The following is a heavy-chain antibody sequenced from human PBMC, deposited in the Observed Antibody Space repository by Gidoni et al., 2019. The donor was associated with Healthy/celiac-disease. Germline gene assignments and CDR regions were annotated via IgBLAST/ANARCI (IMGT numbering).Heavy chain of an antibody. D-gene: IGHD3-10*01. Sequence: QVQLQQWGAGLLKPSETPSFTCAVHGGFFSCYSWSWIRQPPGKGLEWIGEINHSGSTNYNPSLKSRVTISVDTSKNQFSLKLSSVTAADTAVYYCAKTKTRMVRGVIYYYGMDVWGQGTTVTVSS. CDR3: AKTKTRMVRGVIYYYGMDV. CDR2: INHSGST. V-gene: IGHV4-34*01. J-gene: IGHJ6*02. CDR1: GGFFSCYS.